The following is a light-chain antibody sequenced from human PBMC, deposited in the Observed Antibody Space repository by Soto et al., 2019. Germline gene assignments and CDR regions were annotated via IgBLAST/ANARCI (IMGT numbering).Light chain of an antibody. Sequence: DIVMTQSPDSLAASLGERATINCRSSQSVLYSSDKKNQLAWYQQKPGQPPKLLIYWASTRESGVPDRFSGSGSGTDFTLTISNLQAEDVAVYYCQQYYSVPVTFGGGTKVEIK. CDR2: WAS. CDR1: QSVLYSSDKKNQ. V-gene: IGKV4-1*01. J-gene: IGKJ4*01. CDR3: QQYYSVPVT.